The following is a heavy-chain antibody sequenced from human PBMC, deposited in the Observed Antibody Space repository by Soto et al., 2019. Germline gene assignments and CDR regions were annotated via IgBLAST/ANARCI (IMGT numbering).Heavy chain of an antibody. CDR1: GFIFTNYA. CDR2: IGGRGNSA. D-gene: IGHD5-12*01. CDR3: VREGRGSFDF. V-gene: IGHV3-23*01. J-gene: IGHJ3*01. Sequence: GGSLRLSCAASGFIFTNYAMNWVRQAPGKGLEWVAVIGGRGNSAYYADSVQGRFTISRDNSKNTLSLQMSSLTADDTAIYYCVREGRGSFDFWGRGTMGTVS.